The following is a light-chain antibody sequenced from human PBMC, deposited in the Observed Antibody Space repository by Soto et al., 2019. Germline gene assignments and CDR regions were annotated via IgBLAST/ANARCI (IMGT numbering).Light chain of an antibody. Sequence: DIQMTQSPSSLSASVGDRVTITCRASQSISSYLNWYQQKPGKAPKLMIYAASSLQSGVPSRFSGSGSGTDFNLTINSLQPEDFATYFCQQSFTTPLTFGGGTKVDI. V-gene: IGKV1-39*01. CDR1: QSISSY. J-gene: IGKJ4*01. CDR2: AAS. CDR3: QQSFTTPLT.